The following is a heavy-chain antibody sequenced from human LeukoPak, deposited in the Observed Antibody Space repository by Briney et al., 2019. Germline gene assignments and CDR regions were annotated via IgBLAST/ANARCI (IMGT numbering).Heavy chain of an antibody. V-gene: IGHV3-23*01. CDR2: ISGSGGST. CDR1: GFTFSSYA. CDR3: AKGSDILTGYCDY. D-gene: IGHD3-9*01. Sequence: GGSLRLSCTASGFTFSSYAMSWVRQAPGKGLEWVSAISGSGGSTYYADSVKGRFTISRDNSKNTLYLQMNSLRAEDTAVYYCAKGSDILTGYCDYWGQGTLVTVSS. J-gene: IGHJ4*02.